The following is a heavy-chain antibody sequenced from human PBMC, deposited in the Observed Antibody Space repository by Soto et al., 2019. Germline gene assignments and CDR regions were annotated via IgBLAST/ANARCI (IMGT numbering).Heavy chain of an antibody. CDR1: GFTFSTYA. Sequence: EVRLLESGGGLVQPGGSLRLSCAASGFTFSTYAMSWVRQAPGKGLEWVSAISGSGGSTYYADSVRGRFTISRDNSKNTLYLQMNSLRDEDTAVYYCAKEVKTYSHYYGDVAFDIWGQGTMLTVSS. D-gene: IGHD4-17*01. V-gene: IGHV3-23*01. J-gene: IGHJ3*02. CDR3: AKEVKTYSHYYGDVAFDI. CDR2: ISGSGGST.